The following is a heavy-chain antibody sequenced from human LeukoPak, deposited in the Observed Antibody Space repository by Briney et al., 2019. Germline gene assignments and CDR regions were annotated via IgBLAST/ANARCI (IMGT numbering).Heavy chain of an antibody. D-gene: IGHD1-26*01. V-gene: IGHV3-30-3*01. CDR3: ARDQGG. CDR1: GFTFSSYA. CDR2: ISYDGSNK. Sequence: PGRSLRLSCAASGFTFSSYAMHWVRQAPGKGLEWVAVISYDGSNKYYADSVKGRFTISRDNSENTLYLQMNSLRAEDTAVYYCARDQGGWGQGTLVTVSS. J-gene: IGHJ4*02.